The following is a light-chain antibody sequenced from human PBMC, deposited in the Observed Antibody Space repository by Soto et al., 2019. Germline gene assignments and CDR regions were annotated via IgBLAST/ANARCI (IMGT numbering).Light chain of an antibody. CDR2: GAS. CDR3: QQYNNWPPIT. J-gene: IGKJ5*01. CDR1: QSVSSN. V-gene: IGKV3D-15*01. Sequence: EIVRPQSPATLSVSPGERATLSCRASQSVSSNLAWYQQKPGQAPRLLIYGASNRATGIPDRFSGSGSGTDFTLTISSLQSEDFAVYYCQQYNNWPPITFGQGTRLEIK.